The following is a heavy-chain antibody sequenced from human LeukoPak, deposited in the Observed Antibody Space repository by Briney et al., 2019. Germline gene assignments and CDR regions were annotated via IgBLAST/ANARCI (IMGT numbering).Heavy chain of an antibody. V-gene: IGHV3-53*01. D-gene: IGHD3-16*01. CDR2: IYSGGST. CDR3: AKDQFWDWFDP. J-gene: IGHJ5*02. CDR1: GFTVSSNY. Sequence: PGGSLRLSCAASGFTVSSNYMSWVRQAPGKGLEWVSVIYSGGSTYYADSVKGRFTISRDNSKNTLYLQMNSLRAEDTAVYYCAKDQFWDWFDPWGQGTLVTVSS.